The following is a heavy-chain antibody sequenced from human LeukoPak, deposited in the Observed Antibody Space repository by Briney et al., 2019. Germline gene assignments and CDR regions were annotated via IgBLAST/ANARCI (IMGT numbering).Heavy chain of an antibody. J-gene: IGHJ4*02. CDR3: AKDMVRGVSADY. Sequence: PGGSLRLSCAASGFTFGTYAMSWVRQAPGKGLEWISAISGSGGSTYYADSVKGRFTISRDNSKNTLYLQMNSLRAEDTAVYYCAKDMVRGVSADYWGQGTLVTVSS. D-gene: IGHD3-10*01. V-gene: IGHV3-23*01. CDR1: GFTFGTYA. CDR2: ISGSGGST.